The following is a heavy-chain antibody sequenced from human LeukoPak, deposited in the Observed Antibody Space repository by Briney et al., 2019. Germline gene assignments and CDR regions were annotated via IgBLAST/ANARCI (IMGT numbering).Heavy chain of an antibody. CDR2: IYYSGST. V-gene: IGHV4-59*01. Sequence: SSETLSLTCTVSGGSISSYYWSWIRQPPGKGLEWIGYIYYSGSTNYNPSLKSRVTISVDTSKNQFSLKLNSVTAADTAVYYCAAESERWLVRSWGRGTLVTVSS. D-gene: IGHD6-19*01. CDR1: GGSISSYY. J-gene: IGHJ4*02. CDR3: AAESERWLVRS.